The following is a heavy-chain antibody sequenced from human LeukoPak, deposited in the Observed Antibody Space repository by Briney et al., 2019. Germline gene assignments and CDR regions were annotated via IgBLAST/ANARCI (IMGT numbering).Heavy chain of an antibody. D-gene: IGHD2-2*03. CDR2: ISYGGGT. CDR3: ARVGDTRGYFYYFDY. CDR1: GGSISSFY. J-gene: IGHJ4*02. V-gene: IGHV4-59*08. Sequence: SETLSLTCAVSGGSISSFYWSWVRQPPGKGLEWVGYISYGGGTTYNPSLKRRVSMSIDTSKNQFSLRLSSVTAADTALYYCARVGDTRGYFYYFDYWGQGTLVTVSS.